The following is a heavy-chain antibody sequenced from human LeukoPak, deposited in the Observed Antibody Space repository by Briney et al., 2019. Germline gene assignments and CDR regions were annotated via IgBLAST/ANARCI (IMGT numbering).Heavy chain of an antibody. V-gene: IGHV3-7*01. Sequence: GGSLGLSCAASGFTFSSYWMSWVRQAPGKGLEWVANIKQDGSEKNYLGSVKGRFTISRDNAKNSLYLQMNSLRAEDTAVYYCYVGPTDYWGQGTLVTVSS. CDR1: GFTFSSYW. CDR2: IKQDGSEK. CDR3: YVGPTDY. J-gene: IGHJ4*02. D-gene: IGHD1-26*01.